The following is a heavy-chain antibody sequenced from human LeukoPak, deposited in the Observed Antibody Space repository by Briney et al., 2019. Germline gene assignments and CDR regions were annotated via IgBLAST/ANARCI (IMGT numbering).Heavy chain of an antibody. CDR2: IKQDGSEK. J-gene: IGHJ3*02. D-gene: IGHD3-9*01. V-gene: IGHV3-7*01. Sequence: GGSLRLSCAASGFTFSSYWMSWVRQAPGKGLEGVANIKQDGSEKYYGDSVKGRFTISRDNAKNTLYLQMNSLRAEDTAVYYCARGYYDILTGDIGAFDIWGQGTMVTVSS. CDR3: ARGYYDILTGDIGAFDI. CDR1: GFTFSSYW.